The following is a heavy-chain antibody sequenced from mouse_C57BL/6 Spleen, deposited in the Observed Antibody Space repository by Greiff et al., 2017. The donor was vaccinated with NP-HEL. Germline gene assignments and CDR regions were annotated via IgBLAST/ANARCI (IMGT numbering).Heavy chain of an antibody. CDR2: INPYNGGT. D-gene: IGHD1-1*01. CDR3: ARGLHYYGSCYGWFAY. J-gene: IGHJ3*01. Sequence: EVQLQQSGPVLVKPGASVKMSCKASGYTFTDYYMNWVKQSHGKSLEWIGVINPYNGGTSYNQKFKGKATLTVDKSSSTAYMELNSLTSEDSAVXYCARGLHYYGSCYGWFAYWGQGTLVTVSA. V-gene: IGHV1-19*01. CDR1: GYTFTDYY.